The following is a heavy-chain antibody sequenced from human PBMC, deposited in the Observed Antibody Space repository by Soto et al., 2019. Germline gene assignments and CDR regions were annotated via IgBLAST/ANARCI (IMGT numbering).Heavy chain of an antibody. Sequence: TLSLTCTVSGGSINNGFHYWGWIRQPPGKGLEYIGSQYYSGSTYYSPSLQSRVAIFIDTSKNQFSLRLSSVTAADTAVYFCARGDDFAGNDYFDYWGQGVLVTVSS. D-gene: IGHD1-1*01. CDR3: ARGDDFAGNDYFDY. CDR2: QYYSGST. J-gene: IGHJ4*02. CDR1: GGSINNGFHY. V-gene: IGHV4-39*01.